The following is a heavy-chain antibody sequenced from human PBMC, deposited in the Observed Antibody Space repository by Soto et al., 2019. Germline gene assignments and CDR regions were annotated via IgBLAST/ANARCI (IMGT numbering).Heavy chain of an antibody. V-gene: IGHV1-8*01. CDR3: ARGVRAGDDY. CDR1: GYSFTSLD. CDR2: MEPSTGRT. Sequence: ASVKVSCKASGYSFTSLDINWVRQTAGQGLEWMGWMEPSTGRTGYAQKFQGRVTMTRDTSINTAYMELTTLTSDDTAFYYCARGVRAGDDYWGQGTLVTVSS. D-gene: IGHD6-13*01. J-gene: IGHJ4*02.